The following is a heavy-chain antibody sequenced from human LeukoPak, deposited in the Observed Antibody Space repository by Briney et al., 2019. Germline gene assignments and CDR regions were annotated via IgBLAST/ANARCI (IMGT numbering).Heavy chain of an antibody. J-gene: IGHJ3*02. D-gene: IGHD3/OR15-3a*01. CDR2: IIPILGIA. Sequence: SVKVSCKASGGTFSSYAISWVRQAPGQGLEWMGRIIPILGIANYAQKFQGRVTITADKSTSTAYMELSSLRSEDTAVYYCARWPDGIFGPPHVPVDAFDIWGQGTMVTVSS. CDR3: ARWPDGIFGPPHVPVDAFDI. V-gene: IGHV1-69*04. CDR1: GGTFSSYA.